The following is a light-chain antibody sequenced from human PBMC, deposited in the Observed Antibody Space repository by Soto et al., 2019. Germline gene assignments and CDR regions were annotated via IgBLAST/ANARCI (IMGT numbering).Light chain of an antibody. CDR3: QQYGSPGT. CDR2: DAS. V-gene: IGKV3-20*01. J-gene: IGKJ1*01. CDR1: QTVSSNY. Sequence: EIVLTQSPGTLSLSPGERATLSCGASQTVSSNYLAWYQQKPGQAPRLLIYDASNRATGIPARFSGSGSGTDFTLTISRLEPEDFAVYYCQQYGSPGTFGQGTKVDNK.